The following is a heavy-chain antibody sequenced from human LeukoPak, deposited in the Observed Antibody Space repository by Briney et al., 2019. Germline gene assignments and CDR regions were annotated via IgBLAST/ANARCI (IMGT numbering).Heavy chain of an antibody. Sequence: SETLSLTCTVSGGSISSGDYYWSWIRQPPGKGLEWIGYIYYSGSTYYNPSLKSRVTISVDTSKNQFSLKLSSVTAADTAVYYCARAPSGSWDFDYWGQGTLVTVSS. CDR2: IYYSGST. J-gene: IGHJ4*02. V-gene: IGHV4-30-4*01. D-gene: IGHD6-13*01. CDR1: GGSISSGDYY. CDR3: ARAPSGSWDFDY.